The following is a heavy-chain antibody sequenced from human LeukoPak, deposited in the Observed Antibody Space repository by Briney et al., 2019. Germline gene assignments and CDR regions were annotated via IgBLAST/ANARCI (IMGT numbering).Heavy chain of an antibody. Sequence: ASVKVSCKASGYSFTNYGISWVRQAPGQGLEWMGWISPYNGYTHFAQKFQGRVTMTTDTSTSTAYMELRSLRSDDTVVYYCARGFPPRRNYDSSGYYSYYFDHWGQGTLVTVSS. CDR2: ISPYNGYT. J-gene: IGHJ4*02. CDR3: ARGFPPRRNYDSSGYYSYYFDH. V-gene: IGHV1-18*01. CDR1: GYSFTNYG. D-gene: IGHD3-22*01.